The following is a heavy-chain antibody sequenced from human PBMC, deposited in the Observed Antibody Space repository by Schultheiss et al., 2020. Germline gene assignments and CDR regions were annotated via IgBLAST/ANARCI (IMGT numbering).Heavy chain of an antibody. CDR1: GYTFTSYY. D-gene: IGHD3-22*01. CDR3: ARGPTHDSSGYYYFV. CDR2: INPNSGGT. Sequence: KISCKASGYTFTSYYMHWVRQAPGQGLEWMGWINPNSGGTNYAQKFQGRVTMTRDTSISTAYMELSRLRSDDTAVYYCARGPTHDSSGYYYFVWGQGTLVTVSS. V-gene: IGHV1-2*02. J-gene: IGHJ4*02.